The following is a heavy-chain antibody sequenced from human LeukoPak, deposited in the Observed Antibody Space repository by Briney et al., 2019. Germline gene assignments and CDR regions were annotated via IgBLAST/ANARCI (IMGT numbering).Heavy chain of an antibody. CDR2: INSDGSST. CDR3: ARGRINYDILTGYYPL. Sequence: SGGSLRLSCATSGFTFTNYAMNWVRQAPGKGLVWVSRINSDGSSTSYADSVKGRFTISRDNAKNTLYLQMNSLRAEDTAVYYCARGRINYDILTGYYPLWGRGTLVTVSS. J-gene: IGHJ2*01. V-gene: IGHV3-74*01. D-gene: IGHD3-9*01. CDR1: GFTFTNYA.